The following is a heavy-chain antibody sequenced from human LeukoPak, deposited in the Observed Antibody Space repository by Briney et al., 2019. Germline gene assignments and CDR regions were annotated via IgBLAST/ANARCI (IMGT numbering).Heavy chain of an antibody. Sequence: PPETLSLTCTVFGGSISNGSFYWSWIRQPAGRGLEWIGRIFSSGITNYNPSLKSRVTISVDTSKNQFSLKLSSVTAADTAVYYCARDIGYCSSTSCYPMFDYWGQGTLVTVSS. V-gene: IGHV4-61*02. J-gene: IGHJ4*02. CDR2: IFSSGIT. CDR1: GGSISNGSFY. CDR3: ARDIGYCSSTSCYPMFDY. D-gene: IGHD2-2*03.